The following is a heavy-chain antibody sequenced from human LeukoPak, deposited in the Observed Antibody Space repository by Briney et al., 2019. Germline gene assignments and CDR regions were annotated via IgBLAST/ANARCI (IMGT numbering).Heavy chain of an antibody. CDR3: ARVDRYYFYLDV. V-gene: IGHV1-69*05. CDR1: GGTSSTYT. CDR2: IIPIFRTP. J-gene: IGHJ6*03. Sequence: SVKVSCKASGGTSSTYTITWVRQAPGQGLEWMGGIIPIFRTPNYAQKFQGRVTITTDESTSTAYMELSSLKSEGTAIYYCARVDRYYFYLDVWAKGPRSPSP.